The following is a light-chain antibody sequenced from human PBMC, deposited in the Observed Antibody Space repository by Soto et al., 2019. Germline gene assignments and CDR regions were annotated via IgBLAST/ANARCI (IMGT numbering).Light chain of an antibody. V-gene: IGKV3-11*01. CDR1: QSVRSY. CDR3: QQRSNWPPNT. J-gene: IGKJ5*01. Sequence: EIVLTQSPATLSLSPGQRATLSCRASQSVRSYLAWYQQKPGQDPRLLIYESSNRSTGITARFSGSGSGTDFTLSTSSLEPADFPRYYYQQRSNWPPNTFGQGTLVEI. CDR2: ESS.